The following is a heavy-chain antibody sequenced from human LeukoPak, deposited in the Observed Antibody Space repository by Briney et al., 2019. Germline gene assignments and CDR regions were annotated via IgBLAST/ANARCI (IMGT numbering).Heavy chain of an antibody. V-gene: IGHV4-30-2*01. Sequence: PSQTLSLTCTVSGGSISSGGYSWSWIRQPPGKGLEWIGYIYHSGSTYYNPSLKSRVTISVDRSKNQFSLKLSSVTAADTAVYYCAREDSSSWYRWFDPWGQGTLVTVSS. J-gene: IGHJ5*02. D-gene: IGHD6-13*01. CDR2: IYHSGST. CDR1: GGSISSGGYS. CDR3: AREDSSSWYRWFDP.